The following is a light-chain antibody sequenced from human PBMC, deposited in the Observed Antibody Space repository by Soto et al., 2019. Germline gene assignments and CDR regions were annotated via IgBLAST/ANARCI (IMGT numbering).Light chain of an antibody. CDR2: WAS. V-gene: IGKV4-1*01. Sequence: DIVMTQSPDSLAVSLGERATINCKSSQSVLYNSNNKKYLAWYQQKSGQPPKLLIYWASTRESGVPDRFSGGGSGTDFTLTISSLQAEDVAVYYCQQYYSSPWTFGQGTKVEIK. CDR3: QQYYSSPWT. CDR1: QSVLYNSNNKKY. J-gene: IGKJ1*01.